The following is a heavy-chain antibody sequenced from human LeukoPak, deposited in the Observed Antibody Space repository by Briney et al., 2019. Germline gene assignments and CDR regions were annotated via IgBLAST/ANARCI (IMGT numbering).Heavy chain of an antibody. CDR2: IKYSGST. J-gene: IGHJ6*03. V-gene: IGHV4-34*01. Sequence: PSETLSLTCAVYGGSFSGYYWCWIRQPPGKGLEWIGEIKYSGSTNYNPSLQSRVTISVDTSKNQLSLKLSSVTAADTAVYYCARAGLRSCSGGSCYSHYMDVWGKGTTVTVSS. CDR3: ARAGLRSCSGGSCYSHYMDV. D-gene: IGHD2-15*01. CDR1: GGSFSGYY.